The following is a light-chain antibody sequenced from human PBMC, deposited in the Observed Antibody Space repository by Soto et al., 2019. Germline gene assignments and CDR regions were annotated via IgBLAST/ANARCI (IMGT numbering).Light chain of an antibody. CDR2: SAS. CDR3: QQYNNWPRT. Sequence: EIVMTQSPATLSVSPGERATLSCRASQCVSSDLAWYHQKPGQAPRLLIHSASTRATGIPARFSGSGSGTEFTLTINSLQSEDFAVYYCQQYNNWPRTFGQGTKVEIK. CDR1: QCVSSD. V-gene: IGKV3-15*01. J-gene: IGKJ1*01.